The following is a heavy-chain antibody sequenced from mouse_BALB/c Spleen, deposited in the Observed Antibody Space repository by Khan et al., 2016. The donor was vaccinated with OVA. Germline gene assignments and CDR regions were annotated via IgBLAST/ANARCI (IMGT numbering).Heavy chain of an antibody. J-gene: IGHJ3*01. CDR1: GYSFTGYY. CDR3: ARGYDFFAY. CDR2: VNPNTGNT. Sequence: VQLQQSGPDLVKPGASVKMSCKASGYSFTGYYMNWVKQSHGKSLECIGRVNPNTGNTNYNQKFKGKAILIVDTSSSTAYMELRNLTSEDSAVDYCARGYDFFAYWGQGTLVTVSA. D-gene: IGHD2-12*01. V-gene: IGHV1-26*01.